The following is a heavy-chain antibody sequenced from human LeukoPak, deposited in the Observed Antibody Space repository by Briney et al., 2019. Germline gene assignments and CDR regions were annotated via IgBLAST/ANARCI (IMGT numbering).Heavy chain of an antibody. CDR1: GFTVSSNY. D-gene: IGHD3-22*01. J-gene: IGHJ6*02. Sequence: GGSLRLSCAASGFTVSSNYMSWVRQAPGKGLEWVAVIYSGGSTYYADSVKGRFTISRDNSKNTLYLQMNSLRAEDTAVYYCARDWHNYYDSSGYWVSAMDVWGQGTTVTVSS. CDR2: IYSGGST. CDR3: ARDWHNYYDSSGYWVSAMDV. V-gene: IGHV3-66*01.